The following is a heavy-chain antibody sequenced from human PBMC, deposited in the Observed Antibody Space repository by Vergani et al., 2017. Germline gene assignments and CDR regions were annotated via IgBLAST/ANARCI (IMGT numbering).Heavy chain of an antibody. CDR3: ARALDEGIVVVPAALCDY. Sequence: QVQLQESGPGLVKPSQTLSLTCTVSGGSISSGGYYWSWIRQHPGKGLEWIGYIYYRGSNYYNPSLKSRVTISVDTSKNQFSLKLSSVTAADTAVYYCARALDEGIVVVPAALCDYWGQGTLVTVSS. J-gene: IGHJ4*02. D-gene: IGHD2-2*01. CDR1: GGSISSGGYY. V-gene: IGHV4-31*03. CDR2: IYYRGSN.